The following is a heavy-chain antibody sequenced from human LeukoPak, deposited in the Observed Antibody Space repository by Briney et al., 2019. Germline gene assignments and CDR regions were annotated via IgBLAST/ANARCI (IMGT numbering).Heavy chain of an antibody. CDR2: IYYSGST. J-gene: IGHJ4*02. D-gene: IGHD3-10*01. CDR1: GGSISSSSYY. CDR3: ARSLQGSGSYYTLRLTHFDY. Sequence: SQTLSLTCTVSGGSISSSSYYWGWIRQPPGKGLEWIGSIYYSGSTYYNPSLKSRVTISVDTSKNQFSLKLSSVTAADTTVYYCARSLQGSGSYYTLRLTHFDYWGQGTLVTVSS. V-gene: IGHV4-39*07.